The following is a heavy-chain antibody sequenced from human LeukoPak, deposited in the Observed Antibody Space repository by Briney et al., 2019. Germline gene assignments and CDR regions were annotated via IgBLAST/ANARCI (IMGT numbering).Heavy chain of an antibody. CDR2: IYYSGST. D-gene: IGHD3-10*01. Sequence: SETLSLTCTVSGGSISSYYWSWIRQHPGKGLEWIGYIYYSGSTYYNPSLKSRVTISVDTSKNQFSLKLSSVTAADTAVYYCARERGSGSYLYYFDYWGQGTLVTVSS. V-gene: IGHV4-59*06. CDR3: ARERGSGSYLYYFDY. CDR1: GGSISSYY. J-gene: IGHJ4*02.